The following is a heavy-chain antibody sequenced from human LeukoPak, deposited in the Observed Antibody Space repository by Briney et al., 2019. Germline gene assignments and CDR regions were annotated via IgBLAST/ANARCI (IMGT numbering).Heavy chain of an antibody. V-gene: IGHV3-7*01. CDR2: IKEDGSLK. CDR1: GFGFSNFW. CDR3: VRDWAPASMQAAPFDC. J-gene: IGHJ4*02. D-gene: IGHD2/OR15-2a*01. Sequence: HAGGSLRLSCAASGFGFSNFWMSWVRQAPGKGPEWVANIKEDGSLKNYVDSVEGRFTVSRDNAKNTLYLQMNSLRLEDTAVYYCVRDWAPASMQAAPFDCWGQGTLVTVSS.